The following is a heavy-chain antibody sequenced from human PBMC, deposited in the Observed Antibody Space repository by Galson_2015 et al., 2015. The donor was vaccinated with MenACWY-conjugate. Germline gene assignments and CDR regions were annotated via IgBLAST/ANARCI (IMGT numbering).Heavy chain of an antibody. CDR3: ARLGDRQVLDS. V-gene: IGHV3-7*03. Sequence: SLRLSCAASGFTFSSYAMHWVRQAPGEGLEWVANIKQDGSQKYHLDSVKGRFYTSRDNAKNSLHLQMDSLRAEDTAVYYCARLGDRQVLDSWGQGTLVTVSS. CDR2: IKQDGSQK. CDR1: GFTFSSYA. J-gene: IGHJ4*02.